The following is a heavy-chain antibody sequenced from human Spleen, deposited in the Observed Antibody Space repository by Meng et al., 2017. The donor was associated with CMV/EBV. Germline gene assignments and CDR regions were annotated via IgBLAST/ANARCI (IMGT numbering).Heavy chain of an antibody. V-gene: IGHV1-2*02. CDR2: INPNSGGT. Sequence: ASVKVSCKAFGYTFTGYYMHWVRQAPGQGLEWMGWINPNSGGTKYAQKFQGRVTMTRDTSISTAYMELSRLRYDDTAVYYCARAVEPAAKVNYYAMDVWGQGTTVTVSS. D-gene: IGHD2-2*01. CDR3: ARAVEPAAKVNYYAMDV. J-gene: IGHJ6*02. CDR1: GYTFTGYY.